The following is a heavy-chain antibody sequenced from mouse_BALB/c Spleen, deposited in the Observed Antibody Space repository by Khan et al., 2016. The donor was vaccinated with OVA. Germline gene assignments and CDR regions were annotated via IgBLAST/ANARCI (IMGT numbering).Heavy chain of an antibody. D-gene: IGHD2-2*01. J-gene: IGHJ3*01. CDR1: GFTFNNYG. Sequence: EVELVESGGDLVKPGGSLKLSCAASGFTFNNYGMSWVRQTPDKRLAWVATVSSGGSYTYYPDSVTGRFTISRDNGKNTLYLQMSSPKSEDTGMYYGARRGYEEAWFAYWGQGTLVTVSA. CDR3: ARRGYEEAWFAY. CDR2: VSSGGSYT. V-gene: IGHV5-6*01.